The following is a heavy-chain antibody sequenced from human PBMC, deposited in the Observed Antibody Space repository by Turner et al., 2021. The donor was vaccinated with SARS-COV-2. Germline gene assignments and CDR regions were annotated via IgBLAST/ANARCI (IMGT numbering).Heavy chain of an antibody. V-gene: IGHV1-2*02. CDR2: INPNSGGT. CDR3: ARDLFDLGSRWTQ. D-gene: IGHD6-13*01. CDR1: GYTFTGYY. Sequence: QVQLVQSGAEVKKPGASVHVSCKASGYTFTGYYMHWVRQAPGQGLEWMGWINPNSGGTNYAQKLQGRVTMTRDTSISTAYMELSRLRSDDTAVYFCARDLFDLGSRWTQWGQGTLVTVSS. J-gene: IGHJ4*02.